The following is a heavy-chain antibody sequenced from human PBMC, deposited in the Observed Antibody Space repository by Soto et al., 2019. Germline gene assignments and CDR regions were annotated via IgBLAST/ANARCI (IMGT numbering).Heavy chain of an antibody. Sequence: QVQLVESGGGVVQPGRSLRLSCAASGFTFRSYAMHWVRQAPGKGLEWVAVISYDGSNKYYADSVKGRFTISRDNSKNTLYLQRNRLRTEDTAVYYCARPPAGYSSGWYDAFDIWGQGTMVTVSS. CDR1: GFTFRSYA. CDR2: ISYDGSNK. V-gene: IGHV3-30-3*01. D-gene: IGHD6-19*01. CDR3: ARPPAGYSSGWYDAFDI. J-gene: IGHJ3*02.